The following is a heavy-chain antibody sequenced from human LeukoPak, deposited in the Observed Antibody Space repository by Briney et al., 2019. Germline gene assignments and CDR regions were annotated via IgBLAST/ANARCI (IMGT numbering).Heavy chain of an antibody. D-gene: IGHD3-16*01. J-gene: IGHJ4*02. Sequence: GSLRLSCAASGFTFSDYYMSWIRQPPGKGLEWIGEIYHSGSTNYNPSLKSRVTISVDKSKNQFSLKLSSVTAADTAVYYCARGVGGAYFDYWGQGTLVTVSS. CDR2: IYHSGST. CDR1: GFTFSDYY. V-gene: IGHV4-34*01. CDR3: ARGVGGAYFDY.